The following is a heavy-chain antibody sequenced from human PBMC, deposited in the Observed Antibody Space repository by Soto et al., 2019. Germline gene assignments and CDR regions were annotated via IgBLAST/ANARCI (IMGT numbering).Heavy chain of an antibody. CDR2: ISYDGSNK. D-gene: IGHD3-22*01. CDR1: GFTFTDYG. J-gene: IGHJ4*02. V-gene: IGHV3-30*18. CDR3: AKDTYYHDSSGYYVFDY. Sequence: QVQLVESGGGVVQPGRSLRLSCADSGFTFTDYGMHWVRQAPGKGLEWVAVISYDGSNKNYADSVKSRFTISRDNSKNTLYLQMNSLRAEDTAVYYCAKDTYYHDSSGYYVFDYWCQGTLVTVSS.